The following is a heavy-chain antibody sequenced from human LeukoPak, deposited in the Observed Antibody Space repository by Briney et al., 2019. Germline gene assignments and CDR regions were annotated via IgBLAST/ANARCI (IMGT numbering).Heavy chain of an antibody. CDR3: ARGLWFGDENPPYFDY. CDR2: IYTSGTT. Sequence: SGTLSLTCTVSGGSISSSNYYWSWIRQPAGKGLEWIGRIYTSGTTNYNPSLKSRVTISIDTSKNQFSLKLSSVTAADTAVYYCARGLWFGDENPPYFDYWGQGTLVTVSS. D-gene: IGHD3-10*01. CDR1: GGSISSSNYY. V-gene: IGHV4-61*02. J-gene: IGHJ4*02.